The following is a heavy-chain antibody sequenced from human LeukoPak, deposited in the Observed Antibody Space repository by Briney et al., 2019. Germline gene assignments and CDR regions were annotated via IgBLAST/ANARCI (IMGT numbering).Heavy chain of an antibody. V-gene: IGHV4-34*01. CDR1: GGSFSGYY. D-gene: IGHD2-2*01. CDR2: INHSGST. CDR3: ARGDTSWDY. Sequence: PSETLSLTCAVCGGSFSGYYWSWIRQPPGKGLEWIGEINHSGSTNYNPSLKSRVTISVDTSKNQFSLKLSSVTAADTAVYYCARGDTSWDYWGQGTLVTVSS. J-gene: IGHJ4*02.